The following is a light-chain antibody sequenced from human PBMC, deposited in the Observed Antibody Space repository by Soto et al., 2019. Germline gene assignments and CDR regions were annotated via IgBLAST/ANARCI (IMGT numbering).Light chain of an antibody. CDR3: CSYAGSSTYVL. J-gene: IGLJ2*01. Sequence: QSALTQPASVSGSPGQSITISCTGTSSDVGSYNLVSWYQQHPGKAPKLMIYDGGKRPSGVSNRFSGSKSGNTASLTISGLQAEDEADYYCCSYAGSSTYVLFGGGTKLTVL. CDR2: DGG. V-gene: IGLV2-23*01. CDR1: SSDVGSYNL.